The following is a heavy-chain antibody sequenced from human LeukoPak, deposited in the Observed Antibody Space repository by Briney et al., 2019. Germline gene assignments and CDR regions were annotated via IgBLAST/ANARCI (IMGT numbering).Heavy chain of an antibody. V-gene: IGHV1-2*02. CDR1: GYTFTGYY. CDR2: INPNSGGT. J-gene: IGHJ5*02. D-gene: IGHD1-26*01. Sequence: ASVKVSCKASGYTFTGYYMHWVRQAPGQGLEWMGWINPNSGGTNYAQRFQGRVTMTRDTSISTAYMDLRSLRSDDTVVYYCARVIPQKWELPGKWFDPWGQGTLVTVSS. CDR3: ARVIPQKWELPGKWFDP.